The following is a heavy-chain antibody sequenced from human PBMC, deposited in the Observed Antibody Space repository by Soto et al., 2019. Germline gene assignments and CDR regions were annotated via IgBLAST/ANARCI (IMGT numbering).Heavy chain of an antibody. J-gene: IGHJ4*02. CDR2: IVPIVDTS. D-gene: IGHD5-12*01. CDR3: VRVVAIPGYPDN. V-gene: IGHV1-69*12. Sequence: QVQLVQSGAEVRQPASSVKVSCKTSGGTFSSYAISWVRQAPGQGLEWMGGIVPIVDTSTYAQKFQGRVTITADESTSTAYMELTSLGSDDTAIYYCVRVVAIPGYPDNWGQGTLVTVSS. CDR1: GGTFSSYA.